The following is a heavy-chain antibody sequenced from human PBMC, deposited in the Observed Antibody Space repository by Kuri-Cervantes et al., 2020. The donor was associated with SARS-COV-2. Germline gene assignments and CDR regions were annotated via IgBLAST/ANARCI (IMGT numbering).Heavy chain of an antibody. V-gene: IGHV4-39*07. CDR2: IYYSGST. CDR3: AREDLGNCSSTSCPYYYYGMDV. CDR1: GGSISSSSYY. D-gene: IGHD2-2*01. J-gene: IGHJ6*02. Sequence: TETLSLTCTVSGGSISSSSYYWGWIRQPPGKGLEWIGSIYYSGSTYYNPSLKSRATISVDTSKNQFSLKLSSVTAADTAVYYCAREDLGNCSSTSCPYYYYGMDVWGQGTTVTVSS.